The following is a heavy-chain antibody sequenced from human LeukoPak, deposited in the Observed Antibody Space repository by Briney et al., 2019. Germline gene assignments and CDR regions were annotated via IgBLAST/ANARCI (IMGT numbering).Heavy chain of an antibody. Sequence: SVKVSCKASGGTFSSYAISWVRQAPGQGLEWMGGIIPIFGTANYAQKFQGRVTITADESTSTAYMELSSLRSEDTAVYYCAREYYDFWSGYYTGIDYWGQGTLVTVSS. J-gene: IGHJ4*02. V-gene: IGHV1-69*13. D-gene: IGHD3-3*01. CDR2: IIPIFGTA. CDR3: AREYYDFWSGYYTGIDY. CDR1: GGTFSSYA.